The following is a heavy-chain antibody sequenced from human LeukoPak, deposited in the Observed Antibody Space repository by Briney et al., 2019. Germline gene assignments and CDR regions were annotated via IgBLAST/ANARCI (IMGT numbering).Heavy chain of an antibody. J-gene: IGHJ5*02. Sequence: ASVKVSCKASGYTFTSYDLNWVRQATGQGLEWIGWMNPNSGNTGYAQKFQGKVTLTRSTSISTAYMELRSLTSEDTAVYYCARDYGGNSGWFDPWGQGTLVTVSS. V-gene: IGHV1-8*01. CDR1: GYTFTSYD. D-gene: IGHD4-23*01. CDR3: ARDYGGNSGWFDP. CDR2: MNPNSGNT.